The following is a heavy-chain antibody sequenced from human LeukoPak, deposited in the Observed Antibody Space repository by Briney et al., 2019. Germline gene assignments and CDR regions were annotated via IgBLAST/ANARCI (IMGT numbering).Heavy chain of an antibody. CDR3: AREDSSGWGRNWFDP. J-gene: IGHJ5*02. CDR2: ISAYNGNT. Sequence: GASVKVSCKASGYTSTSCGISWVRQAPGQGLEWMGWISAYNGNTNYAQKLQGRVTMTTDTSTSTAYMELRSLRSDDTAVYYCAREDSSGWGRNWFDPWGQGTLVTVSS. V-gene: IGHV1-18*01. D-gene: IGHD6-19*01. CDR1: GYTSTSCG.